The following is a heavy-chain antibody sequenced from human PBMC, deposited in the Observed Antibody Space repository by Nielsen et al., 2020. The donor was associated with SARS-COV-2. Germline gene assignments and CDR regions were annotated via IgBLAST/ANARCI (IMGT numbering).Heavy chain of an antibody. Sequence: GESLKISCAASGFIFSSYAMSWVRQASGKGLEWVSAISGSGGSTYYADSVKGRFTISRDNSKNTLYLQMNSLRAEDTAVYYCARDNTYYDFWSGYEGAYYYYGMDVWGQGTTVTVSS. D-gene: IGHD3-3*01. CDR3: ARDNTYYDFWSGYEGAYYYYGMDV. J-gene: IGHJ6*02. CDR1: GFIFSSYA. V-gene: IGHV3-23*01. CDR2: ISGSGGST.